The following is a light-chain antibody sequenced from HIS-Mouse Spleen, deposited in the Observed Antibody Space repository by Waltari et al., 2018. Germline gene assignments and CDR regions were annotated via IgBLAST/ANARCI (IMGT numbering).Light chain of an antibody. CDR2: EDS. CDR1: ALPKKY. V-gene: IGLV3-10*01. J-gene: IGLJ3*02. CDR3: YSTDSSGNHRV. Sequence: SYELTQPPSVSVSPGQTARITCSGDALPKKYAYWYQQKSGQAPVVVIYEDSKRSSGITGRFSGSSSGTMATLTISGAQVEDEADYYCYSTDSSGNHRVFGGGTKLTVL.